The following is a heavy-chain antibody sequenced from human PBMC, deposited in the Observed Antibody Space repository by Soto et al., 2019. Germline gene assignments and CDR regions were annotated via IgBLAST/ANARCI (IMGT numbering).Heavy chain of an antibody. CDR2: INHLGSI. CDR1: GGSLSDHF. D-gene: IGHD2-21*01. J-gene: IGHJ6*03. V-gene: IGHV4-34*01. Sequence: SETLPLTCVVSGGSLSDHFWSWIRQPPGMALEWIGEINHLGSINYNPSLKSRVTMSVDTSKNQFSLTLNSVTTADTATYYCARGGISHWAYFYYMDVWDRGTTVTVSS. CDR3: ARGGISHWAYFYYMDV.